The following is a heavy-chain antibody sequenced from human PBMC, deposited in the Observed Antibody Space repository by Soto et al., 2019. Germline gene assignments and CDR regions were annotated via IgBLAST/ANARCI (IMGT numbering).Heavy chain of an antibody. Sequence: QVQLAQSGAEVKKPGASVKVSCKASGYPFTSYYLHWVRQAPGQGPEWMGRINVSDGSTRYAQNFPGRVTMTRDTSTTTVYMELSPLRSDDTAVYYCAREAAVAGTAFDHWGQGTLVTVSS. J-gene: IGHJ5*02. CDR3: AREAAVAGTAFDH. CDR2: INVSDGST. D-gene: IGHD6-19*01. CDR1: GYPFTSYY. V-gene: IGHV1-46*01.